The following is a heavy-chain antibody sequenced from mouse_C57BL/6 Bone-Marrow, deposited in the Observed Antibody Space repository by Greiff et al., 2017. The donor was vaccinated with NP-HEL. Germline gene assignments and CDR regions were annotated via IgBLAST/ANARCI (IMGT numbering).Heavy chain of an antibody. V-gene: IGHV1-72*01. CDR2: IDPNSGGT. Sequence: QVQLQQSGAELVKPGASVKLSCKASGYTFTSYWMHWVKQRPGRGLEWIGRIDPNSGGTKYNEKFKSKATLTVDKPSSAAYMQLSSLTSEDSAVDYCARGGLRRGGYYAMDYWGQGTSVTVSS. CDR3: ARGGLRRGGYYAMDY. D-gene: IGHD2-4*01. J-gene: IGHJ4*01. CDR1: GYTFTSYW.